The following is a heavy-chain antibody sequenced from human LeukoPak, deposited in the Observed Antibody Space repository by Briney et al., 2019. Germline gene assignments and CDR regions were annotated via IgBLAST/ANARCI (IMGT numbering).Heavy chain of an antibody. CDR3: ATLFGAN. Sequence: ASVKVSCKVSGYTLTELSMHWVRQAPGKGLEWMGGYDPEDGETIYAQRFQGRVTMTEDTSTDTAYMELSSLRAEDTAVYYCATLFGANWGQGTLVTVSS. J-gene: IGHJ4*02. CDR1: GYTLTELS. CDR2: YDPEDGET. V-gene: IGHV1-24*01. D-gene: IGHD3-3*01.